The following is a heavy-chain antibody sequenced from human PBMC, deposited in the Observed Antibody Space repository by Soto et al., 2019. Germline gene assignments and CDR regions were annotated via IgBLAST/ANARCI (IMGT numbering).Heavy chain of an antibody. CDR1: GFTFSNAW. CDR3: TTEAVAKVFVGMHV. V-gene: IGHV3-15*07. Sequence: EVQLVESGGGLVKPGGSLRLSCAASGFTFSNAWMNWVRQAPGKGLEWVGRIKSKTDGGTTDYAAPVKGRFTISRDDSKNTLYLQMKSLKTEDTAVYYCTTEAVAKVFVGMHVWGQGTTVTVSS. CDR2: IKSKTDGGTT. J-gene: IGHJ6*02. D-gene: IGHD6-19*01.